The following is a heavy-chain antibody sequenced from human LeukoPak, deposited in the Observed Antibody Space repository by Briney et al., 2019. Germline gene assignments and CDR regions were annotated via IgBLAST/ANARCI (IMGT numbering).Heavy chain of an antibody. Sequence: GGSLRLSCAASGFTVSSNYMSWVRQAPGKGLEWVSVIYSGGSTYYADSVKGRFTISRDNSKNTLYLQMNSLRAEDTAVYYCAKGGFDILTGYYGRDYFDYWGQGTLVTVSS. CDR2: IYSGGST. V-gene: IGHV3-53*01. D-gene: IGHD3-9*01. CDR1: GFTVSSNY. CDR3: AKGGFDILTGYYGRDYFDY. J-gene: IGHJ4*02.